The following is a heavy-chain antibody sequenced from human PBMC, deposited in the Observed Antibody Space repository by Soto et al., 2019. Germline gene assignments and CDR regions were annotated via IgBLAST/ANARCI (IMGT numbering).Heavy chain of an antibody. CDR2: ISSSSSYI. J-gene: IGHJ6*02. CDR1: GFTFSSYS. CDR3: ARDNRPDYSNYRGFLLYYGMDV. Sequence: PGGSLRLSCAASGFTFSSYSMNWVRQAPGKGLEWVSSISSSSSYIYYADSVKGRFTISRDNAKNSLYLQMNSLRAEDTAVYYCARDNRPDYSNYRGFLLYYGMDVWGQGTTVTVSS. D-gene: IGHD4-4*01. V-gene: IGHV3-21*01.